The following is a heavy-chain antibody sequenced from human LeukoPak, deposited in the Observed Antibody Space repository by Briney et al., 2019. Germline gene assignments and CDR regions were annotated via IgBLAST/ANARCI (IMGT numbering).Heavy chain of an antibody. CDR3: ASDAFFGCSYSWHSCY. V-gene: IGHV1-2*02. D-gene: IGHD2-2*01. Sequence: ASVKVSCKASGYTFTGTYIQWVRQAPGQGLEWMVWINPNSGATKYAQTFQGRVTMTRDTSISTAYMELSSLKYEDTAVYYCASDAFFGCSYSWHSCYWGQGTLVTVSS. J-gene: IGHJ4*02. CDR2: INPNSGAT. CDR1: GYTFTGTY.